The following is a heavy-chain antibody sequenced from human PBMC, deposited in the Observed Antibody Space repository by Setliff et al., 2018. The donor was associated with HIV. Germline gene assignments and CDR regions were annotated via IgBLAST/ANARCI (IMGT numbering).Heavy chain of an antibody. V-gene: IGHV4-61*09. CDR2: IFTSGST. D-gene: IGHD2-15*01. J-gene: IGHJ6*03. Sequence: SLTCTVSGGSIRSGSYYWSWIRQPAGKGLDWVGHIFTSGSTNYNPSLKSRVTMSLDTSKKHFSLNLKSVTAADTAVYYCSLTGHRLLRGYMDVWGKGTTVTVSS. CDR3: SLTGHRLLRGYMDV. CDR1: GGSIRSGSYY.